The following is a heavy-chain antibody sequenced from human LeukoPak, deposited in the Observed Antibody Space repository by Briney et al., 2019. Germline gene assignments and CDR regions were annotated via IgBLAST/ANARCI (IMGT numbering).Heavy chain of an antibody. CDR1: GFSFDEFG. CDR3: AKSGYYYDSSGYFRYYYYYYMDV. D-gene: IGHD3-22*01. Sequence: GGSLRLSCAASGFSFDEFGISWVRQAPGKGLEWVSGISWNSGSIGYADSVKGRFTISRDNSKNTLYLQMNSLRAEDTAVYYCAKSGYYYDSSGYFRYYYYYYMDVWGKGTTVTISS. V-gene: IGHV3-9*01. J-gene: IGHJ6*03. CDR2: ISWNSGSI.